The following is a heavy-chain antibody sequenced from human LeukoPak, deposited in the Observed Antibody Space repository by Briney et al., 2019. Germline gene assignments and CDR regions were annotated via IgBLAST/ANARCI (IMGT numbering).Heavy chain of an antibody. Sequence: GGSLRLSCTASGFTFGDYAMSWFRQAPGKGLEWVGFIRSKAYGGTTEYAASVKGRFTISRDDSKSIAYLQMNSLKTEDTAVYYCTRDSGGSGYYPLNYFDYWGQGTLVTVSS. D-gene: IGHD3-22*01. CDR1: GFTFGDYA. V-gene: IGHV3-49*03. CDR2: IRSKAYGGTT. CDR3: TRDSGGSGYYPLNYFDY. J-gene: IGHJ4*02.